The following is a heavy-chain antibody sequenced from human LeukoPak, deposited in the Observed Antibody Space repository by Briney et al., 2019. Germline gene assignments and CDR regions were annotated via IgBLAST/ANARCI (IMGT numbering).Heavy chain of an antibody. D-gene: IGHD1-7*01. Sequence: PSETLSLTCTVSGGSISSSSYYWGWIRQPPGKGLEWIGSIYYSGSTYYNPSLKARVTISVDTSKNQFSLKLSSVTAADTAVYYCARPIGTLGKTYNRFDPWGQGTLVTVSS. CDR3: ARPIGTLGKTYNRFDP. CDR2: IYYSGST. CDR1: GGSISSSSYY. V-gene: IGHV4-39*01. J-gene: IGHJ5*02.